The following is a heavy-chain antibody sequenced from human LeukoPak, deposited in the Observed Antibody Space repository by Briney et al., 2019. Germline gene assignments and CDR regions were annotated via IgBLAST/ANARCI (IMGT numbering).Heavy chain of an antibody. Sequence: GRSLRLSCAASGFTFSSYAMHWVRQAPGKGLEWVAVISYDGSNKYYADSVKGRFTISRDNSKNTLYLQMNSLRAEDTAVYYCARDAAWATGTMILDYYYYYGMGVWGQGTTVTVSS. V-gene: IGHV3-30-3*01. CDR3: ARDAAWATGTMILDYYYYYGMGV. CDR1: GFTFSSYA. D-gene: IGHD1-1*01. CDR2: ISYDGSNK. J-gene: IGHJ6*02.